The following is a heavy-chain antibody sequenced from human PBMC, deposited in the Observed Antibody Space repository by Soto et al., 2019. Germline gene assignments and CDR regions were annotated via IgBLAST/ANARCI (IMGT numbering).Heavy chain of an antibody. Sequence: EVQLVESGGGLVQPGGSLRLSCAASGFTFSDHYMDWVRQAPGKGLEWVGRTRNKANSYTTEYAASVKGRFTISRDDSXNSLYLQMNSLKTEDTAVYYCARDGGDGYNPYFDYWGQGTLVTVSS. J-gene: IGHJ4*02. CDR1: GFTFSDHY. V-gene: IGHV3-72*01. CDR3: ARDGGDGYNPYFDY. D-gene: IGHD5-12*01. CDR2: TRNKANSYTT.